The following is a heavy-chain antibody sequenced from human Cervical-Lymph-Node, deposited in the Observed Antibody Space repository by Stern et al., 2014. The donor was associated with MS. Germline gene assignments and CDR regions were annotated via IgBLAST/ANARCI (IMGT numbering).Heavy chain of an antibody. CDR3: TTDEVANFAH. V-gene: IGHV3-15*01. CDR2: IKPKTAGETT. J-gene: IGHJ5*02. CDR1: GFIFSKAW. Sequence: EVQLLESGGGLVEPGGSLRLSCAASGFIFSKAWMTWVRQAPGKGLEWVGRIKPKTAGETTNYSTPVQGRFTISRDDSKNIMFLHMSSLRTDDTAVYYCTTDEVANFAHWGPGILVTVSS.